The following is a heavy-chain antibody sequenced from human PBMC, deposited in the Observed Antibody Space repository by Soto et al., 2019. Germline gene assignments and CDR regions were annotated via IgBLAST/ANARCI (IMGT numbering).Heavy chain of an antibody. CDR3: ARDRDSGSGSYYFNP. J-gene: IGHJ5*02. CDR2: ISPRSGTI. D-gene: IGHD3-10*01. V-gene: IGHV3-48*02. Sequence: PRGSLRLSCAASGFTFSDYSMSWVRQAPGRGLEWVSYISPRSGTIYYADSVRGRFTISRDNAKNSLYLQMNSLRDEDTAVYYCARDRDSGSGSYYFNPWGQGTLVTVSS. CDR1: GFTFSDYS.